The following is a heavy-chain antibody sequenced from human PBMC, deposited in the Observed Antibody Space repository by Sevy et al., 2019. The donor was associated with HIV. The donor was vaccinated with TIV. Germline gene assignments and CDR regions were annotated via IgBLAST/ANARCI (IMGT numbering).Heavy chain of an antibody. CDR3: ARRPDLGSVIRTVVMDV. Sequence: GRSLRLSCAASGFTFSTYAMSWVRQTPGKGLQWVSVISDSGGSTYYADSVQGRFTISRDNSKDTMYLQVNSLRAEDTAVYYCARRPDLGSVIRTVVMDVWGQGTTVTVSS. CDR2: ISDSGGST. D-gene: IGHD2-15*01. CDR1: GFTFSTYA. V-gene: IGHV3-23*01. J-gene: IGHJ6*02.